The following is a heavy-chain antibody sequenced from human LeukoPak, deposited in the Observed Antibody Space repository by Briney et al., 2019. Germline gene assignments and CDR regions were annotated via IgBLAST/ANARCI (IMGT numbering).Heavy chain of an antibody. CDR1: GFTFSNYW. Sequence: GGSLRLSCAASGFTFSNYWMSWVRQAPGKGLEWVSYISSSGSTIYYADSVKGRFTISRDNAKNSLYLQMNSLRAEDTAVYYCARDPDFYGSGSYYKVNWFDPWGQGTLVTVSS. CDR2: ISSSGSTI. V-gene: IGHV3-11*01. J-gene: IGHJ5*02. CDR3: ARDPDFYGSGSYYKVNWFDP. D-gene: IGHD3-10*01.